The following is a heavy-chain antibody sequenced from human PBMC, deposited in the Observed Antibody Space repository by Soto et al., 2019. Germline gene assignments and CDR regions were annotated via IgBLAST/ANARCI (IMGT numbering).Heavy chain of an antibody. Sequence: VQLVESGGGLVKPGGSLRLSCAASGLTFSDSYLNWIRHAPGKGLEWLAYISSTGSTIFYAGSVRGRFTISRDNAKNSLYLHMNSLRAEDTALYYCARVRFGEWGYAMDVWGQGTTVTVSS. CDR3: ARVRFGEWGYAMDV. CDR1: GLTFSDSY. CDR2: ISSTGSTI. J-gene: IGHJ6*02. D-gene: IGHD3-10*01. V-gene: IGHV3-11*01.